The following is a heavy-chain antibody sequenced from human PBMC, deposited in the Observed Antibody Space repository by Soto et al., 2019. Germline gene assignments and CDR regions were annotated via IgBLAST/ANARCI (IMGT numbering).Heavy chain of an antibody. J-gene: IGHJ6*02. CDR1: GFTLSTYA. CDR3: ARDGADYAGNDRTFVDYYGMDV. Sequence: QVQLVESGGGVVQPGRSLRLSCAASGFTLSTYAMHWVRQAPGKGLEWVVGVSYDGGKRYYADSAKGRFTISRDDSKNSLSLQMISLRVDDTAVYYCARDGADYAGNDRTFVDYYGMDVWGQGTTVTVSS. D-gene: IGHD4-17*01. CDR2: VSYDGGKR. V-gene: IGHV3-30-3*01.